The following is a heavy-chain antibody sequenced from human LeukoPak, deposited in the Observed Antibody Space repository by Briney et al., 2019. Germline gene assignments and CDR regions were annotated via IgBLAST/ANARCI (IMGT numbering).Heavy chain of an antibody. CDR3: ATDTSRFLEWYCKLDV. V-gene: IGHV1-24*01. D-gene: IGHD3-3*01. J-gene: IGHJ6*02. CDR2: FDPEDGET. Sequence: ASVKVSCKVSGYTLTELSMHWVRQAPGKGLEWMGGFDPEDGETIYAQKFQGRVTMTEDTSTDTAYMELSSLRSVDTAVYYCATDTSRFLEWYCKLDVWGQGTTVTVSS. CDR1: GYTLTELS.